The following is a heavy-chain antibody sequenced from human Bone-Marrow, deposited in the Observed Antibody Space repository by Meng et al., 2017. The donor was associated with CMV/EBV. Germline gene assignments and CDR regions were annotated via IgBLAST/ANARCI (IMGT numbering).Heavy chain of an antibody. Sequence: CKASGYNFTSYYMHWVRQAPGQGLEWMGIINPSGGSTSYAQKFQGRVTMTRDTSTSTVYMELSSLRSEDTAVYYCARDFLGYATQFDYWGQGTLVTVSS. CDR1: GYNFTSYY. V-gene: IGHV1-46*01. CDR3: ARDFLGYATQFDY. D-gene: IGHD5-18*01. J-gene: IGHJ4*02. CDR2: INPSGGST.